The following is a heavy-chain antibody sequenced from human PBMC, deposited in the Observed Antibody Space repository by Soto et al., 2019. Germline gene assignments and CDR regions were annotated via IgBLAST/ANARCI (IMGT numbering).Heavy chain of an antibody. D-gene: IGHD6-13*01. J-gene: IGHJ4*02. V-gene: IGHV1-18*04. Sequence: QVQLVQSGAEVKKPGASVTVACNASGYTFTSYGISWVRQAPGQGLAWMGWISAYNGNTNYAQKSQGRVTRTTDTATSTAYLEVRRLRSDDAAVYYCASAGWVIAAAGTAFDFWGQGTLGTVSS. CDR2: ISAYNGNT. CDR3: ASAGWVIAAAGTAFDF. CDR1: GYTFTSYG.